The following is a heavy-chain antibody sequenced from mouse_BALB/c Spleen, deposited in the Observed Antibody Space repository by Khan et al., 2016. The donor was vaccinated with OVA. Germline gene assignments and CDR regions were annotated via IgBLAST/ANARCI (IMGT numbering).Heavy chain of an antibody. D-gene: IGHD2-2*01. Sequence: QLQQSGPELMKPGASVKISCKASGYSFTSYYIHWVMQSHGTSLEWIGYIDPFSGGTTYTQKFKGKATLTVDKSSSTAYIHHSNLTAEDSAVYYCTRHGYVAWFTYWGQGTLVTVSA. V-gene: IGHV1S135*01. J-gene: IGHJ3*01. CDR3: TRHGYVAWFTY. CDR1: GYSFTSYY. CDR2: IDPFSGGT.